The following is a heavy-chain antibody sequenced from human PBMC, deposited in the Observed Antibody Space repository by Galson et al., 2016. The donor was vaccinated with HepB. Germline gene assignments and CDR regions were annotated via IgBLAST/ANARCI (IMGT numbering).Heavy chain of an antibody. V-gene: IGHV3-48*03. D-gene: IGHD6-6*01. CDR3: AKDMRRRQPNYSSSSGFDS. CDR1: GFSFSNYE. Sequence: SLRLSCAASGFSFSNYEMNWVRQAPGKGLEWVAYISGGGETTYYADSVRGRFTISRDNAKNSLYLQMNSLRAEDTAFYYCAKDMRRRQPNYSSSSGFDSWGQGTLVTVSS. J-gene: IGHJ4*02. CDR2: ISGGGETT.